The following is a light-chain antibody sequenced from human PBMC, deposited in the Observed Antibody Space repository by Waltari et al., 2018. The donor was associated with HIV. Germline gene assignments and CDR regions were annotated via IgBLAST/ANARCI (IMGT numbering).Light chain of an antibody. J-gene: IGLJ2*01. CDR2: SNN. CDR3: AAWDGSLNGHVV. CDR1: SSNIGSNT. V-gene: IGLV1-44*01. Sequence: QSVLTQPPSASGTPGQRVTISCSGSSSNIGSNTVNWYQQLPGTAPKLPIYSNNQRPSGVPDRFSGSKSGTSASLAISGLQSEDEADYYCAAWDGSLNGHVVFGGGTKLTVL.